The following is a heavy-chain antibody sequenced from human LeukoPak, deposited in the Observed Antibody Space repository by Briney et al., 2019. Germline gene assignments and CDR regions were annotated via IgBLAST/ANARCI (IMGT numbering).Heavy chain of an antibody. CDR3: ARVPPSYSDTAKNYYYYYVDV. V-gene: IGHV4-4*07. CDR1: GGSITNCC. CDR2: ISSTGNT. Sequence: PSETRSLTCTLPGGSITNCCWGWIRQPDGRGLDWIGRISSTGNTAYSPSLQSRVTTSVDTSKNQFSLKLNSATAADTAVYYCARVPPSYSDTAKNYYYYYVDVWGKGSPPTVPS. J-gene: IGHJ6*03. D-gene: IGHD1-26*01.